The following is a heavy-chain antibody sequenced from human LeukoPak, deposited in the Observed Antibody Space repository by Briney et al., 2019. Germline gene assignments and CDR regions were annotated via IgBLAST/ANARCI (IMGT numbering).Heavy chain of an antibody. D-gene: IGHD4-17*01. CDR2: ISDSGAAT. CDR3: AKGGTTVTRYVDY. CDR1: GFTFTNYG. Sequence: GGSLRLSCAASGFTFTNYGMNWVRQAPGKGLEWVSSISDSGAATYYADSVRGRFTISRDNSKNAVYLQMNSLAAQDTAVYYCAKGGTTVTRYVDYWGQGNLVTVSS. V-gene: IGHV3-23*01. J-gene: IGHJ4*02.